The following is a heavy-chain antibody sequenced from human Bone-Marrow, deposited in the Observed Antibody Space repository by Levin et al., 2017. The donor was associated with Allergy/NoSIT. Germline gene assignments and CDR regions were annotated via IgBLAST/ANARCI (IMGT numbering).Heavy chain of an antibody. J-gene: IGHJ4*02. Sequence: GESLKISCEASGFTSSTSSMNWVRQAPGKGLEWVSSISSSGFIFYTDSVKGRFTISRDNVKNSLYLQMNTLRAEDTALYSCAKSYGDYDHYFDSWGQGTLVTVSS. V-gene: IGHV3-21*01. CDR1: GFTSSTSS. D-gene: IGHD4-17*01. CDR3: AKSYGDYDHYFDS. CDR2: ISSSGFI.